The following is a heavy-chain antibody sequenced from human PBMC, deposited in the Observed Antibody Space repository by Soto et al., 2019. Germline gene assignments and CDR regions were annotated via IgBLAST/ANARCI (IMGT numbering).Heavy chain of an antibody. CDR1: GGTFNNYA. V-gene: IGHV1-69*19. J-gene: IGHJ6*02. CDR2: ITPTFGTG. Sequence: QVLLVQSGPEVKKPGSSVKVSCKASGGTFNNYAINWVRQAPGKGLEWMGGITPTFGTGNHAKKFKGRVKITADVSTTTAYLVLNSLLSEDKSIYCCAGFDGTLVRRGRSSPSEMDVSGQGTTVIVSS. CDR3: AGFDGTLVRRGRSSPSEMDV. D-gene: IGHD3-10*01.